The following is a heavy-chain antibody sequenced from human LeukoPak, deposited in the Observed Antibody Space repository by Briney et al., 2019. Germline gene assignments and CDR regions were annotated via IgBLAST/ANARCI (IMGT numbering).Heavy chain of an antibody. CDR2: IYYSGST. J-gene: IGHJ4*02. V-gene: IGHV4-39*07. Sequence: SETLSLTCTVSGGSISSSSYYWGWIRQPRGKGLEWIGSIYYSGSTYYNPSLKSRVTLSVDTSKNQFSLKLSSVTAADTAVYYCIAAAVLVLGVDYWGQGTLVTVSS. D-gene: IGHD6-13*01. CDR3: IAAAVLVLGVDY. CDR1: GGSISSSSYY.